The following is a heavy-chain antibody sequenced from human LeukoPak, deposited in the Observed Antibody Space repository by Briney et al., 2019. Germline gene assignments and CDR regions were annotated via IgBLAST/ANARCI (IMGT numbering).Heavy chain of an antibody. CDR2: IYYSGST. V-gene: IGHV4-61*08. J-gene: IGHJ5*02. Sequence: SETLSLTCTVSGGSISSGDYYWSWIRQPPGKGLEWIGYIYYSGSTNYNPSLKSRVTISVDTSKNQFSLKLSSVTAADTAVYYCAREGPDNWFDPWGQGTLVTVSS. CDR1: GGSISSGDYY. CDR3: AREGPDNWFDP.